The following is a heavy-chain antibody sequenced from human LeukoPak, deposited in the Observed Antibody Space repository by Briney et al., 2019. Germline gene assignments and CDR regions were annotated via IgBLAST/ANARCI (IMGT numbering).Heavy chain of an antibody. D-gene: IGHD4-17*01. CDR2: INWNGGST. J-gene: IGHJ5*02. Sequence: PGGSLRLSCAASGFTFDDYGMSWVRQAPGKGLEWVSGINWNGGSTGYADSVKGRFTISRDNAKNSLYLQMNSLRAEDTAVYYCAGKMTTVIHHWGQGTLVTVSS. CDR3: AGKMTTVIHH. CDR1: GFTFDDYG. V-gene: IGHV3-20*04.